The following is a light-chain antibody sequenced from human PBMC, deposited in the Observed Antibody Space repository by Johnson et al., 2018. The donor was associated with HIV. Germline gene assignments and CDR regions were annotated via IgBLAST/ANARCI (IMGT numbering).Light chain of an antibody. Sequence: QSVLTQPPSVSAAPGQRVNISCSGHSSNIENYFVSWYQQLPGAAPRLLIYEAYKRPSGIPDRFPGSKSGTSATLGITCLQTGDAADYYCGTWDSSLSVYVFVTGTKVTVL. CDR1: SSNIENYF. J-gene: IGLJ1*01. V-gene: IGLV1-51*02. CDR2: EAY. CDR3: GTWDSSLSVYV.